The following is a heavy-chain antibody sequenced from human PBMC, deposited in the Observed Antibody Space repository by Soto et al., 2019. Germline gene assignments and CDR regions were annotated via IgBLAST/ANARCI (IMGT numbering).Heavy chain of an antibody. CDR3: ARMGDVPYYYYGMDV. D-gene: IGHD3-16*01. V-gene: IGHV1-18*01. CDR1: GYTFTSYG. J-gene: IGHJ6*02. Sequence: QVQLVQSGAEVKKPGASVKVSCKASGYTFTSYGISWVRQAPGQGLEWMGWINGYNGNTNHAQKLQGRVTMSTDTCTSTAYMQLRSLRSDDSAVYYCARMGDVPYYYYGMDVWGQGTTVTVSS. CDR2: INGYNGNT.